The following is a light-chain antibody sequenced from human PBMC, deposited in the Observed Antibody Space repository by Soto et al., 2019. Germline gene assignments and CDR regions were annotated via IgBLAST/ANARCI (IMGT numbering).Light chain of an antibody. CDR1: QSISYY. CDR3: QEYNRFSSWT. Sequence: DIQMTQSPSTLSASVGDRVTITCRASQSISYYLAWYQKKPGKAPKVLIWNASTLQRGVPSRFSGSGSGTEFTLTISSLQPDDFATYCCQEYNRFSSWTFGQGTKVQIK. CDR2: NAS. J-gene: IGKJ1*01. V-gene: IGKV1-5*01.